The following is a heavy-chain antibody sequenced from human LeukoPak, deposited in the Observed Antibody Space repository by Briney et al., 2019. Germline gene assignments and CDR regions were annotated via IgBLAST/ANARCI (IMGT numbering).Heavy chain of an antibody. V-gene: IGHV1-18*01. J-gene: IGHJ4*02. Sequence: ASVKVSCKASGYTFTSYGISWVRQAPGQGLEWMGWIRAYNGNTNYAQKLQGRVTMTTDTSTSTAYMELRSLRSDDTAVYYCARAPYDFWSGYYGGLYFDYWGQGTLVTVSS. CDR1: GYTFTSYG. D-gene: IGHD3-3*01. CDR2: IRAYNGNT. CDR3: ARAPYDFWSGYYGGLYFDY.